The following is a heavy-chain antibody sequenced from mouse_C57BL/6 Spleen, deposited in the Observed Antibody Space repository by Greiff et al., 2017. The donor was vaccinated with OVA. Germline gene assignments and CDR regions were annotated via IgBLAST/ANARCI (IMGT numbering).Heavy chain of an antibody. CDR1: GYTFTSYG. J-gene: IGHJ1*03. D-gene: IGHD2-3*01. CDR2: IYPRRGNT. CDR3: ARESDGYWYFDV. V-gene: IGHV1-81*01. Sequence: QVQLQQSGAELARPGASVKLSCKASGYTFTSYGISWVKQRTGQGLEWIGEIYPRRGNTYYNEKFKGKATLTADKSSSTAYMELRILTSEDSAVYVGARESDGYWYFDVWGTGTTVTVSS.